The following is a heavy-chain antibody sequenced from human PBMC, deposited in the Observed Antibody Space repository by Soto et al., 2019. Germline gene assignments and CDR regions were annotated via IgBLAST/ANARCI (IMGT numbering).Heavy chain of an antibody. J-gene: IGHJ3*02. CDR3: ARLSVIAAAAAFDI. D-gene: IGHD6-13*01. CDR2: IYYSGST. Sequence: SETLSLTCTVSGGSISSYYWSWIRQPPGKGLEWIGYIYYSGSTNYNPSLKSRVTISVDTSKNQFSLKLSSVTAADTAVYYCARLSVIAAAAAFDIWGQGTMVTVSS. V-gene: IGHV4-59*08. CDR1: GGSISSYY.